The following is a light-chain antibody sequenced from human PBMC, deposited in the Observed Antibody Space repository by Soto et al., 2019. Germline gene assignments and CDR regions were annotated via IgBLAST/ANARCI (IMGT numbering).Light chain of an antibody. J-gene: IGLJ1*01. CDR1: SSDVSGYNY. V-gene: IGLV2-14*01. CDR3: SSYTSSTLYV. CDR2: DVS. Sequence: QSVLTQPASVSGSPGQSITSSCTGTSSDVSGYNYVSWYQQHPGKAPKLMIYDVSNRPSGVSNRFSGSKSGNTASLTISGLQAEDEADYYCSSYTSSTLYVFGTGTKVTVL.